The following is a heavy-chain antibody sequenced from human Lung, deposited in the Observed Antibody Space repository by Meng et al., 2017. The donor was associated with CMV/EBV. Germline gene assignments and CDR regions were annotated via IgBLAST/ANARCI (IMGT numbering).Heavy chain of an antibody. V-gene: IGHV4-34*01. J-gene: IGHJ4*02. Sequence: LXCAVYGGSFSGYYWSWIRQPPGKGLEWIGEINHSGSTNYNPSLKSRVTISVDTSKNQFSLKLSSVTAADTAVYYCARGWRFLEWLSRRKYYFDYWGQGTLVTVSS. D-gene: IGHD3-3*01. CDR1: GGSFSGYY. CDR3: ARGWRFLEWLSRRKYYFDY. CDR2: INHSGST.